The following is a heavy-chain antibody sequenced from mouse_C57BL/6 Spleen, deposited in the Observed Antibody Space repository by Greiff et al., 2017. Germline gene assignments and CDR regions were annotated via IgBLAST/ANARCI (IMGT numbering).Heavy chain of an antibody. V-gene: IGHV1-69*01. D-gene: IGHD2-4*01. CDR2: IDPSDSYT. J-gene: IGHJ3*01. CDR3: ARGDDYDGTAWFAY. Sequence: QVQLKQPGAELVMPGASVKLSCKASGYTFTSYWMHWVKQRPGQGLEWIGEIDPSDSYTNYNQKFKGKSTLTVDKSSSTAYMQLSSLTSEDSAVYYCARGDDYDGTAWFAYWGQGTLVTVSA. CDR1: GYTFTSYW.